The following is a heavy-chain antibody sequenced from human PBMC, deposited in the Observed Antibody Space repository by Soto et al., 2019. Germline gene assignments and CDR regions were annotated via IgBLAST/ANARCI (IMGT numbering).Heavy chain of an antibody. J-gene: IGHJ4*02. Sequence: ASVKVSCKASGYTFTSYGISWVRQAPGQGLEWMGWISAYNGNTNYAQKFQERVTITRDMSTSTAYMELSSLRSEDTAVYYCAADSQFGRYSSGWNTGIDYWGQGTLVTVSS. CDR3: AADSQFGRYSSGWNTGIDY. V-gene: IGHV1-18*01. D-gene: IGHD6-19*01. CDR2: ISAYNGNT. CDR1: GYTFTSYG.